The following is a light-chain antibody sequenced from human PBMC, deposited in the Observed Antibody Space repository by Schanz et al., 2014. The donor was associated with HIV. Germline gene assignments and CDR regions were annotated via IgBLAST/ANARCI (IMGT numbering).Light chain of an antibody. Sequence: QSALTQPPSASGSPGQSVTLSCAGTSGDIGGYISWDQHHPGKAPKLIMSEIHERPSGVPDRFSGSKSGNTASLTVSELLAEDEGDYYCSSLAADNTLVFGGGTKLTVL. CDR3: SSLAADNTLV. CDR2: EIH. V-gene: IGLV2-8*01. CDR1: SGDIGGY. J-gene: IGLJ2*01.